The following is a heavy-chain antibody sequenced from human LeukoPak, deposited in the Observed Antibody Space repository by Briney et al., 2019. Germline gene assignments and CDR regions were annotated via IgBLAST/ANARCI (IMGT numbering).Heavy chain of an antibody. V-gene: IGHV3-11*01. Sequence: PGGSLRLSCAVSGFNFSDDYMSWLRQAPGKGLEWVSYISGSGYTIYYADSVKGRFTISRDNAKNSLYLQMTSLRAEDTAVYYCARYHNFHFDYWGQGTLVTVSS. J-gene: IGHJ4*02. CDR3: ARYHNFHFDY. CDR1: GFNFSDDY. CDR2: ISGSGYTI.